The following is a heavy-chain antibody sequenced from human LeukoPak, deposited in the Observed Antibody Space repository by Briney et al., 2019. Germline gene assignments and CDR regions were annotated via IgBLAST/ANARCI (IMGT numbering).Heavy chain of an antibody. Sequence: SSETLSLSCTVSGGSISSYYWNWSRRPPGKGLEWIGYISYSGSTNYNPSLKSRVTISLDASKNQFSLKLRSVTAADTAVYYCGRGFDSKSTYFDYWGQGTLVTVSS. J-gene: IGHJ4*02. V-gene: IGHV4-59*01. CDR3: GRGFDSKSTYFDY. CDR1: GGSISSYY. CDR2: ISYSGST. D-gene: IGHD5-12*01.